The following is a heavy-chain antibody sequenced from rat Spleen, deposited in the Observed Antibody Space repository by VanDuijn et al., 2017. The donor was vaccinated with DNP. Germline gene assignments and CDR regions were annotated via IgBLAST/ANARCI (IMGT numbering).Heavy chain of an antibody. V-gene: IGHV5-25*01. D-gene: IGHD2-1*01. Sequence: EVQLVESGGGLVQPGRSMKLSCAASGFTFSNYYMAWVRQAPTKGLEWVASISTGGGNTYYRDSVKGRFTISRDNAKSTLYLQMDSQRSEDTATYYCARPYLFAYWGQGTLVTVSS. CDR2: ISTGGGNT. J-gene: IGHJ3*01. CDR3: ARPYLFAY. CDR1: GFTFSNYY.